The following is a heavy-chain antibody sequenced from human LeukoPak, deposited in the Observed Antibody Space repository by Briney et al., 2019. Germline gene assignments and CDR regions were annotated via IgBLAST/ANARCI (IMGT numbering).Heavy chain of an antibody. CDR3: ARLIHYDFWSGYSPTFDAFDI. J-gene: IGHJ3*02. Sequence: SETLSLTCAVSGGSFSGYYWTWIRQPPGKGLEWIGEINHSGSANYNPSLMSRVTISLDTSKNHFSLNLSSVTAADTAVYYCARLIHYDFWSGYSPTFDAFDIWGQGTMVTVSS. CDR2: INHSGSA. D-gene: IGHD3-3*01. CDR1: GGSFSGYY. V-gene: IGHV4-34*01.